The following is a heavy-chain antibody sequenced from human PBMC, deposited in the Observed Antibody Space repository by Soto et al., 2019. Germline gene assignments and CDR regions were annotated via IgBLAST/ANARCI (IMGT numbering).Heavy chain of an antibody. D-gene: IGHD3-9*01. Sequence: EVQLVESGGGLVQPGGSLRLSCAASGFTFSSYSMNWVRQAPGKGLEWVSYISSSSSTIYYADSVKGRFTISRDNAKNSLYMQMNSLRAEDTAVYYCAREDVNDFLTGPRVDYWGQGTLVTVSS. CDR3: AREDVNDFLTGPRVDY. CDR1: GFTFSSYS. J-gene: IGHJ4*02. V-gene: IGHV3-48*01. CDR2: ISSSSSTI.